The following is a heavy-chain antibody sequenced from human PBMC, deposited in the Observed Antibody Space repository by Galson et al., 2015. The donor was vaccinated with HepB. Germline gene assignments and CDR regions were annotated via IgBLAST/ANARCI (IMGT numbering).Heavy chain of an antibody. D-gene: IGHD2/OR15-2a*01. CDR3: ASKIEADNDY. CDR2: IDPSDSYT. V-gene: IGHV5-10-1*01. CDR1: GYRFTSYW. Sequence: QSGAEVKKPGESLRISCKGSGYRFTSYWINWVRQMPGKGLEWMGRIDPSDSYTNYSLSFQGHVTVSADKSLNTAFLQWSSLKASDTAMYYCASKIEADNDYWGQGTLVTVSS. J-gene: IGHJ4*02.